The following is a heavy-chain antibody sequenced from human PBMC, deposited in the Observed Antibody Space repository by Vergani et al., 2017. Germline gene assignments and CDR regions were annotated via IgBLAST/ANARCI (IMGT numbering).Heavy chain of an antibody. V-gene: IGHV1-69*05. D-gene: IGHD3-10*01. CDR2: ILPLFGTP. CDR3: ARGRGMENYYGSGSYRFNWFDP. J-gene: IGHJ5*02. Sequence: QVQLVQSGAEVKKPGSSVKVSCKSSGGTFSNHVLAWVRQAPGQGLEWMGGILPLFGTPTYAQRFQGRVTITRNTSISTAYMELSSLRSEDTAVYYCARGRGMENYYGSGSYRFNWFDPWGQGTLVTVSS. CDR1: GGTFSNHV.